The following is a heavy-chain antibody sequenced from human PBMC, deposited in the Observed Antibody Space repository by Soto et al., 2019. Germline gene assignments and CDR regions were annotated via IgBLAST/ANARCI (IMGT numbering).Heavy chain of an antibody. CDR2: SSSGGANK. Sequence: GGSLRLSCAASGFTFSSFEMHCVRQTPGKGLECVAYSSSGGANKFYADSGKGRFTISRNDAKNSLLLQMHTLTAEDSAVYYCAREGPPDVLDIWAQGTMVTVSS. CDR3: AREGPPDVLDI. CDR1: GFTFSSFE. J-gene: IGHJ3*02. V-gene: IGHV3-48*03.